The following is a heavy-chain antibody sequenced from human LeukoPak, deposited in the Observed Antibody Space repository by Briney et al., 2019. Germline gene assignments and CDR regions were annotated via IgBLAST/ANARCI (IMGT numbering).Heavy chain of an antibody. J-gene: IGHJ6*02. CDR3: ARASGSYYSFCMDV. D-gene: IGHD3-10*01. CDR1: GGSISSDY. CDR2: IYYSGST. V-gene: IGHV4-59*12. Sequence: SETLSLTCTVSGGSISSDYWSWIRQPPGKGLEWIGYIYYSGSTYYNPSLKSRVTISVDTSKNQFSLKLSSVTAADTAVYYCARASGSYYSFCMDVWGQGTTVTVSS.